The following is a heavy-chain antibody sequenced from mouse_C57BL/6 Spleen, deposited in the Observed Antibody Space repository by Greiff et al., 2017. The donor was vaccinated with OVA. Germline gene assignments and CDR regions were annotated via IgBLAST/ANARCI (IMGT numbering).Heavy chain of an antibody. CDR2: IDPSDSYT. V-gene: IGHV1-59*01. Sequence: QVQLQQPGAELVRPGTSVKLSCKASGYTFTSYWMHWVKQRPGQGLEWIGVIDPSDSYTNYNQKFKGKATLTVDTSSSTAYMQLSSLTSEDSAVYYCARSGIHYGNDFDYWGQGTTLTVSS. J-gene: IGHJ2*01. CDR3: ARSGIHYGNDFDY. D-gene: IGHD2-1*01. CDR1: GYTFTSYW.